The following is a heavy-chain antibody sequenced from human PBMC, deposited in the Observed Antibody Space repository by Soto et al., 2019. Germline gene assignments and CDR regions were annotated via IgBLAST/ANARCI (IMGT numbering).Heavy chain of an antibody. D-gene: IGHD2-2*01. CDR3: GRGRAVVPAANCYLGLDV. V-gene: IGHV3-53*01. CDR1: GFTVSSNY. J-gene: IGHJ6*02. Sequence: GGSLRLSCAASGFTVSSNYMSWVRQAPGKGLEWVSVIYSGGSTYYADSVKGRFTISRDNSKNTLYLQMNSLRAEDTAVCDGGRGRAVVPAANCYLGLDVWGDGTRVTVSS. CDR2: IYSGGST.